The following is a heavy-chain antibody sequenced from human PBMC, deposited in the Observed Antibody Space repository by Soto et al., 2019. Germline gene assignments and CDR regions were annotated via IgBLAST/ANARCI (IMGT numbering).Heavy chain of an antibody. CDR1: GDSISSRNW. J-gene: IGHJ5*02. D-gene: IGHD2-8*01. CDR3: ARRKIEMLYVGWFDP. CDR2: IHHSGST. Sequence: QVQLQESGPGLVKPSETLSLTCAVSGDSISSRNWWSWVRQTPGKGLEYIGEIHHSGSTNSNPSLKSRVTLSVDKSKNQFSLNLNSVTAADTAIYYCARRKIEMLYVGWFDPWGQGTLVTVSS. V-gene: IGHV4-4*02.